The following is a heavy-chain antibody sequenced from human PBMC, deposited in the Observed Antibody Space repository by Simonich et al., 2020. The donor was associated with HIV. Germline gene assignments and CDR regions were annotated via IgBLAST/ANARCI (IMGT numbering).Heavy chain of an antibody. Sequence: QVQLQQWGAGLLKPSETLSLTCAVYGGFFSGYYWSWIRQPQGKGLAGIGEINHSGSTNYNPALKSRVTISVDTAKNQFSLKLSSVTAADTAVYYCARGFYQRLYYFDYWGQGTLVTVSS. CDR3: ARGFYQRLYYFDY. CDR1: GGFFSGYY. J-gene: IGHJ4*02. V-gene: IGHV4-34*01. CDR2: INHSGST. D-gene: IGHD2-2*01.